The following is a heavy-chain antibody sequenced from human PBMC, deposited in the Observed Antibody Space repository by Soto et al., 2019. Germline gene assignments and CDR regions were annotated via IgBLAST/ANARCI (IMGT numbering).Heavy chain of an antibody. V-gene: IGHV1-24*01. CDR1: GDTLTELS. Sequence: GASVKVSCKASGDTLTELSMHCVRQAPGKGLEWMGGFDPEDGETIYAQKFQGRVTMTEDTSTDTAYMELSSLRSEDTAVYYCATDTGRSYYPYYFDYWGQGTLVTVSS. CDR2: FDPEDGET. D-gene: IGHD1-26*01. CDR3: ATDTGRSYYPYYFDY. J-gene: IGHJ4*02.